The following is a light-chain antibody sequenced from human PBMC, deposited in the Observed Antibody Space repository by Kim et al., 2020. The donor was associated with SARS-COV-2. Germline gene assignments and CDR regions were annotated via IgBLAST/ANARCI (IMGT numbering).Light chain of an antibody. CDR1: SLRSYY. Sequence: VALGQTVRITCKGDSLRSYYATRYQQKPGQAPILVIYGKNNRPSGIPDRFAGSSSGNTASLTITETQAGDEADYYCNSRDSNDNVVFGGGTQLTVL. CDR2: GKN. J-gene: IGLJ3*02. V-gene: IGLV3-19*01. CDR3: NSRDSNDNVV.